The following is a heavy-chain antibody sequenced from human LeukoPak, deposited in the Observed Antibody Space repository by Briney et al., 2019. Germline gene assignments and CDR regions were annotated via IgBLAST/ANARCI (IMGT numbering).Heavy chain of an antibody. CDR1: GFTFSDEY. V-gene: IGHV3-30-3*01. J-gene: IGHJ6*02. D-gene: IGHD3-10*01. CDR3: ARPSSPYYGSSYYYYYYGMDV. Sequence: GGSLRLSCAASGFTFSDEYMSWIRQAPGKGLEWVAVISYDGSNKYYADSVKGRFTISRDNSKNTLYLQMNSLRAEDTAVYYCARPSSPYYGSSYYYYYYGMDVWGQGTTVTVSS. CDR2: ISYDGSNK.